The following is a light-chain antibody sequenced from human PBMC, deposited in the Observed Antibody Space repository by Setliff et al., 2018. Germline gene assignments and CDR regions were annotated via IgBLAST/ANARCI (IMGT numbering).Light chain of an antibody. Sequence: QSALTQPASVSGSPGQSTTISCSGTIGDVGAYDFVSWYQHHPGKAPKLVIYEVTNRPSGISNRFSGSKSGNSASLTISGLQPEDEADYYCFSYTTGSTRRGVFGTGTKVTVL. CDR3: FSYTTGSTRRGV. V-gene: IGLV2-14*01. CDR1: IGDVGAYDF. CDR2: EVT. J-gene: IGLJ1*01.